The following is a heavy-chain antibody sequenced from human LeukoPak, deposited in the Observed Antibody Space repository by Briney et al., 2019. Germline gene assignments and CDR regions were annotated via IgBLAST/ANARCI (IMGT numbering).Heavy chain of an antibody. CDR2: VNHSGYT. V-gene: IGHV4-34*01. CDR1: GTSFSSYY. CDR3: TRMTTGHDY. Sequence: KPSETLSLTCGVSGTSFSSYYWSWIRQTPGKGLEWIGEVNHSGYTNMNPSLKSRVTISVDTSKNQFSPRMSTVTAADTAVYFCTRMTTGHDYWGQGTLVTVSS. J-gene: IGHJ4*02. D-gene: IGHD4-17*01.